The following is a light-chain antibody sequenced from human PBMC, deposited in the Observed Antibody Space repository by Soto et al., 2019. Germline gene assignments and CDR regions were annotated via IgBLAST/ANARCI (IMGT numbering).Light chain of an antibody. J-gene: IGKJ2*01. Sequence: EIVLTQSPGTLSLSPGERATLSCRASQSVSSSYLAWYQQKPGQAPRLLIYGASSRATDIPDRFSGSGSGTAFTLTISRLEPEDFAVYYCQQYGRSPRTFGQGTKLEIK. CDR2: GAS. V-gene: IGKV3-20*01. CDR3: QQYGRSPRT. CDR1: QSVSSSY.